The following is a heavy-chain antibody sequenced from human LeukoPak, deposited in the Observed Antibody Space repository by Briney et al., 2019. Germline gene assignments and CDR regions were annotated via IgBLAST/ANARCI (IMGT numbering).Heavy chain of an antibody. J-gene: IGHJ4*02. CDR1: GFTFSSYS. CDR2: ISSSSSYI. Sequence: GGSLRLSCAASGFTFSSYSMNWVRQAPGKGLEWVSSISSSSSYIYYADSVKGRFTISRDNAKNSLYLQMNSLRAEDTAVYYCARDRRRYNWNHPFGYWGQGTLVTVSS. CDR3: ARDRRRYNWNHPFGY. V-gene: IGHV3-21*01. D-gene: IGHD1-14*01.